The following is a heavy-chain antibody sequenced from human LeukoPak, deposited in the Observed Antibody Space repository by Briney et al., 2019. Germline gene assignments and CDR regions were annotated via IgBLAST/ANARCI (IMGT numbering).Heavy chain of an antibody. V-gene: IGHV4-34*01. J-gene: IGHJ5*02. Sequence: SETLSLTCAVYGGSFSGYYWSWIRQPPGKGLEWIGEINHSGSTNYNPSLKSRVTISVDTSKNQFSLKLSSVTAADTAVYYCARWSSNYYARSGRRFDPWGQGTLVTVSS. CDR2: INHSGST. D-gene: IGHD3-22*01. CDR3: ARWSSNYYARSGRRFDP. CDR1: GGSFSGYY.